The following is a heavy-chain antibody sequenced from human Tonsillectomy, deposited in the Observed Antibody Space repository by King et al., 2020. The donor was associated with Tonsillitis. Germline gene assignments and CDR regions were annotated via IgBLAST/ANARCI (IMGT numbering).Heavy chain of an antibody. V-gene: IGHV3-30*18. CDR3: VKSFGEYYYFGSGTNFFEF. J-gene: IGHJ4*02. Sequence: VQLVESGGGVTQPGSSLTLSCAASGFTFTAYALNWVRKAPGKGLEWVAFVSHDGDDTYYAESVRGRFTISRSNYRETISLRMNSLRVEDTGVYYCVKSFGEYYYFGSGTNFFEFWGQGTLVTVSS. CDR1: GFTFTAYA. CDR2: VSHDGDDT. D-gene: IGHD3-10*01.